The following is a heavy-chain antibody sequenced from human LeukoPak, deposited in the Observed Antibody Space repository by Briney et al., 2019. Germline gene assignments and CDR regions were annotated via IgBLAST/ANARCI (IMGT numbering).Heavy chain of an antibody. CDR2: ISSSGSTI. CDR1: GFTFSDYY. V-gene: IGHV3-11*01. CDR3: ASRSPPWFGEPDDAFDI. Sequence: PGGSLRLSCAASGFTFSDYYMSWIRQAPGKGLEWVSYISSSGSTIYYADSEKGRFTISRDNAKNSLYLQMNSLRAEDTAVYYCASRSPPWFGEPDDAFDIWGQGTMVTVSS. D-gene: IGHD3-10*01. J-gene: IGHJ3*02.